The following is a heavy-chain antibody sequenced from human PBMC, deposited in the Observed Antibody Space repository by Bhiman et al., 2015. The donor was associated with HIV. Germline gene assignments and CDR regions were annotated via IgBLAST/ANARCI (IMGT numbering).Heavy chain of an antibody. D-gene: IGHD1-26*01. CDR2: ISRTSDYI. CDR3: ARYGGSFQFDT. CDR1: GFTFDTYN. Sequence: EVQLVESGGGLVQPGGSLRLSCTASGFTFDTYNINWVRQAPGKGLEWVSSISRTSDYIYYADSVKGRFTTSRDNAKNSVYLQMSRLRADDTGVYYCARYGGSFQFDTWGQGTQVTVSS. V-gene: IGHV3-21*01. J-gene: IGHJ4*02.